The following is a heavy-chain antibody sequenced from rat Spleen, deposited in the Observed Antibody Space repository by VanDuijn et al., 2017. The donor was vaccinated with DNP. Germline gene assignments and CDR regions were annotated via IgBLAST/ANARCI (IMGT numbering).Heavy chain of an antibody. V-gene: IGHV3-1*01. Sequence: EVQLQESGSGLVKPSQSLSLTCSVTGYSITSNYWGWIRKFPGNKLEYIGHISYSGSTNYNPSLKSRHSITRDTSKNHFLLHLNSVTTEDTATYYCARWTRYFDYWGQGIMVTVSS. D-gene: IGHD1-7*01. J-gene: IGHJ2*01. CDR1: GYSITSNY. CDR3: ARWTRYFDY. CDR2: ISYSGST.